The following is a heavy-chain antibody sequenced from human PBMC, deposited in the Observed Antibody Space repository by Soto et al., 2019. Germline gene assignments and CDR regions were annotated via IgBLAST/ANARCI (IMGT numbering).Heavy chain of an antibody. D-gene: IGHD5-18*01. V-gene: IGHV4-34*01. CDR3: ARGYGYSYPFDY. CDR1: GGSFSVYY. Sequence: SETLSLTCAVYGGSFSVYYWSWIRQPPGKGLEWIGEINHSGSTNYNPSLKSRVTISVDTSKNQFSLKLSSVTAADTAVYYCARGYGYSYPFDYWGQGTLVTVSS. CDR2: INHSGST. J-gene: IGHJ4*02.